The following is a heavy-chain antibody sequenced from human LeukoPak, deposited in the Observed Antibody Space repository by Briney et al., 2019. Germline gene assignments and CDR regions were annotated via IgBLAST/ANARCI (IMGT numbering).Heavy chain of an antibody. V-gene: IGHV1-18*01. Sequence: ASVKVSCKASGYTXTSYGISWVRQAPGQGLEWMGWISAYNGNTNYAQKLQGRVTMTTDTSTSTAYMELRSLRSDDTAVYYCARDPGGSSGWYSTGDYWGQGTLVTVSS. D-gene: IGHD6-19*01. CDR3: ARDPGGSSGWYSTGDY. J-gene: IGHJ4*02. CDR2: ISAYNGNT. CDR1: GYTXTSYG.